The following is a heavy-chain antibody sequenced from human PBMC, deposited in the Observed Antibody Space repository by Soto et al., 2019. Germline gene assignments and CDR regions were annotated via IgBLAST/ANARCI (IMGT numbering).Heavy chain of an antibody. CDR3: AKGGSGRYSNAFDI. Sequence: QLQLQASGPGLVKPSETLSLTCTVSGGSISSSSYYWGWIRQPPGTGLEWIGSIYYSGSTYYNPSLTSRVTTSVDTPRNQFYPQLSSVTAADTAVYYCAKGGSGRYSNAFDIWGQGTMVTVSS. D-gene: IGHD3-10*01. CDR2: IYYSGST. J-gene: IGHJ3*02. CDR1: GGSISSSSYY. V-gene: IGHV4-39*01.